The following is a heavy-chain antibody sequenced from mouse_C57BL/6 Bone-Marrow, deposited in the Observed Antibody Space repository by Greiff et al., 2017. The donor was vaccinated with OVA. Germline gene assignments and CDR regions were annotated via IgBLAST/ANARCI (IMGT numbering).Heavy chain of an antibody. D-gene: IGHD1-1*01. Sequence: QVQLKQPGAELVKPGASVKMSCKASGYTFTSYWITWVKQRPGQGLEWIGDIYPGSGSTNYNEKFKSKATLTVDTSSSTAYMQLSSLTSEDSAVYYWARYYYGSSYIWYFDVWGTGTTVTVSS. CDR3: ARYYYGSSYIWYFDV. CDR2: IYPGSGST. J-gene: IGHJ1*03. CDR1: GYTFTSYW. V-gene: IGHV1-55*01.